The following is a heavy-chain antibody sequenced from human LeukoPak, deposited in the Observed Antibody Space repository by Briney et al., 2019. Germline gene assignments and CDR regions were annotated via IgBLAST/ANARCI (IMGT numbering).Heavy chain of an antibody. J-gene: IGHJ4*02. Sequence: SGGSLRLSCAASGFTFSSYAMSWVRQAPGKGLEWVSAISGSGGSTYYADSVKGRFTISRDNSKNTLYLQMNSLRAEDTAVYYCAKDGPYYYDSSGYPPHYFDYRGQGTLVTVSS. V-gene: IGHV3-23*01. CDR2: ISGSGGST. CDR1: GFTFSSYA. D-gene: IGHD3-22*01. CDR3: AKDGPYYYDSSGYPPHYFDY.